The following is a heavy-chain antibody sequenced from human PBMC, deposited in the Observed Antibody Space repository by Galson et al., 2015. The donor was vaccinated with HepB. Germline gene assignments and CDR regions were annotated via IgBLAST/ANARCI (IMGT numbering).Heavy chain of an antibody. CDR1: GFAFSSYW. CDR3: VRGGGRVDP. V-gene: IGHV3-7*03. D-gene: IGHD5-12*01. J-gene: IGHJ5*02. CDR2: IKEDGSEK. Sequence: SLRLSCAASGFAFSSYWMSWVRQAPGKGLEWVATIKEDGSEKYYVESVKGRLTISRDNAKNSLYLQMNSLRDEDTAVYYCVRGGGRVDPWGQGTLVTVSS.